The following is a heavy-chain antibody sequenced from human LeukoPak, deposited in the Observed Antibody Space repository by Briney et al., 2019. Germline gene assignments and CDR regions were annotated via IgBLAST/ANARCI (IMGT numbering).Heavy chain of an antibody. D-gene: IGHD6-13*01. V-gene: IGHV3-30*02. CDR2: IRYDGSDK. J-gene: IGHJ4*02. CDR1: GVTFSSYG. CDR3: AKDDSRSWSTFDY. Sequence: PGGSLRLSCAASGVTFSSYGMHWVRQAPGKGLEWVAFIRYDGSDKYYADSVKGRFTISRDNSKNTLYLQMNSLRGEDTAVYYCAKDDSRSWSTFDYWGQGTLVTVSS.